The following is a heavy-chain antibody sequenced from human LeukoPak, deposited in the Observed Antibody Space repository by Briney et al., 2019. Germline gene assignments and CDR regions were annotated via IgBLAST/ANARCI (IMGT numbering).Heavy chain of an antibody. Sequence: GRSLRLSCAASGLTFDDYAMHWVRQAPGKGLEWVSGISWNSGSIGYADSVKGRFTISRDNAKNSLYLQMNSLKAEDTALYYCAKAVGATLARAFDIWGQGTMVTVSS. CDR2: ISWNSGSI. CDR1: GLTFDDYA. J-gene: IGHJ3*02. D-gene: IGHD1-26*01. CDR3: AKAVGATLARAFDI. V-gene: IGHV3-9*01.